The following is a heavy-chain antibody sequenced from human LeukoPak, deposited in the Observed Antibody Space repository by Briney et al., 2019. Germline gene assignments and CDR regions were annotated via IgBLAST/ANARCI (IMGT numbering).Heavy chain of an antibody. J-gene: IGHJ4*02. CDR1: GGSISNSSSY. D-gene: IGHD1-26*01. V-gene: IGHV4-39*07. CDR2: IYHSGST. Sequence: PSETLSLTCTVSGGSISNSSSYWGWIRQPPGKGLEWIGSIYHSGSTYYNPSLKSRVTISVDTSKNQFSLKLSSVTAADTAVYYCARDRGIVGALYYFDYWGQGTLVTVSS. CDR3: ARDRGIVGALYYFDY.